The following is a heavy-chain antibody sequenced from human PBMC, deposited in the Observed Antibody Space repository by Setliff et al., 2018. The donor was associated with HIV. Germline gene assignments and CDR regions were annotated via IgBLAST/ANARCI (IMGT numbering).Heavy chain of an antibody. CDR2: IYYSGST. CDR1: AGSIRSSTYY. Sequence: SETLSLTCTVSAGSIRSSTYYWAWIRQPPGKGLEWIGTIYYSGSTYYNPSLKSRATISVDMSKNQFSLRLGSVTDADTAVYYCIIAYSSGWLAPMGFDSWGQGTLVTVAS. V-gene: IGHV4-39*01. D-gene: IGHD6-19*01. J-gene: IGHJ4*02. CDR3: IIAYSSGWLAPMGFDS.